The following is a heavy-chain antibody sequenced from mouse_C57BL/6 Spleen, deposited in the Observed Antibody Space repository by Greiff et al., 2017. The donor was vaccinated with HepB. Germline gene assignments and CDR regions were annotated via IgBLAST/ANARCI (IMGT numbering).Heavy chain of an antibody. CDR1: GFSLTSYG. D-gene: IGHD1-1*01. Sequence: QVQLKQSGPGLVAPSQSLSITCTVSGFSLTSYGVHWVRQPPGKGLEWLVVIWSDGSTTYNSALKSRLSISKDNSKSQVFLKMNSLQTDDTAMYYCARHDGRSSYAMDYWGQGTSVTVSS. CDR2: IWSDGST. CDR3: ARHDGRSSYAMDY. V-gene: IGHV2-6-1*01. J-gene: IGHJ4*01.